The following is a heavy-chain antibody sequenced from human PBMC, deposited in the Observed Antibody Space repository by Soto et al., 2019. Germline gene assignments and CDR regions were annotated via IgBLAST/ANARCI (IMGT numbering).Heavy chain of an antibody. J-gene: IGHJ4*02. CDR1: GFIFSGEW. V-gene: IGHV3-23*01. D-gene: IGHD6-19*01. CDR2: ISSNGGST. Sequence: GGSLRLSCAASGFIFSGEWMHWVRQAPGKGLEWVSAISSNGGSTYDADSVKGRFTISRDNSKNTLYLQMNSLRAEDTAVYYCAKFDPSGWSPGYWGQGT. CDR3: AKFDPSGWSPGY.